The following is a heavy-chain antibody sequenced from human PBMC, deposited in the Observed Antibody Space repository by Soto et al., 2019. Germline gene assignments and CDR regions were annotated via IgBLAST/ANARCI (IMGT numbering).Heavy chain of an antibody. CDR1: GGSFSGYY. V-gene: IGHV4-34*01. Sequence: PSETLSLTCAVYGGSFSGYYWSWIRQPPGKGLEWIGEIDHSGSTNYNPSLKSRVTISVDTSKNQFSLKLSSVTAADTAVYYCARGPHSNYYYYYYMDVWGKGTTVTVS. CDR2: IDHSGST. CDR3: ARGPHSNYYYYYYMDV. J-gene: IGHJ6*03. D-gene: IGHD4-4*01.